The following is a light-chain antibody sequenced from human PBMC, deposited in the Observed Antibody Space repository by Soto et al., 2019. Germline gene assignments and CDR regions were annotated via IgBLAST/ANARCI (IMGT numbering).Light chain of an antibody. CDR1: SSDVGGYNY. CDR2: DVS. Sequence: QSVLTQPASVSGSPGQSITISCSGTSSDVGGYNYVFWYQHHPGKAPKLMIYDVSNRPSGVSNRFSGSKSGNTASLTISGLQAEDEADYYRSSYTSSSTYVFGIGSKVTVL. V-gene: IGLV2-14*03. J-gene: IGLJ1*01. CDR3: SSYTSSSTYV.